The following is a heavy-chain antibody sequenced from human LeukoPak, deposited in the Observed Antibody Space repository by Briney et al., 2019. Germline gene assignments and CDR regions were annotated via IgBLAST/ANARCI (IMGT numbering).Heavy chain of an antibody. CDR1: GYTFTGYY. V-gene: IGHV1-2*02. Sequence: ASVKVSCKASGYTFTGYYMHWVRQAPGQGLEWMGWINPNSGGTNYAQKFQGRVTMTRDTSISTAYMELSRLRSDDTAVYYCASWSLARQWLGDPGFDPWGQGTLVTVSS. J-gene: IGHJ5*02. D-gene: IGHD6-19*01. CDR3: ASWSLARQWLGDPGFDP. CDR2: INPNSGGT.